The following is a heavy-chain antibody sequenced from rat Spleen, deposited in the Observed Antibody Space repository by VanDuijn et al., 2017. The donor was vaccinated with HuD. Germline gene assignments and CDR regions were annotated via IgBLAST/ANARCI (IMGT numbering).Heavy chain of an antibody. Sequence: EVRLVESGGGLVQPGRSLKLSCAASGFTFDDHFMAWVRQAPTQGLEWVATISYAGTSTYYREPVKGRFTISRDNAKNTLFLQMDSLRSEDTATYYCARAGYLRDWYFDFWGPGTMVTVSS. V-gene: IGHV5-29*01. CDR3: ARAGYLRDWYFDF. CDR1: GFTFDDHF. D-gene: IGHD2-2*01. CDR2: ISYAGTST. J-gene: IGHJ1*01.